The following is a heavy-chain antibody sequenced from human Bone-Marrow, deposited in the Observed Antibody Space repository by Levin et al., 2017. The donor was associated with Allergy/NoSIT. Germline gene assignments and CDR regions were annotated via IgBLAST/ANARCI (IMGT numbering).Heavy chain of an antibody. CDR3: TRAAFCDGYGHYYYDL. D-gene: IGHD5-18*01. CDR1: GSIFSGHW. V-gene: IGHV3-74*01. J-gene: IGHJ2*01. CDR2: INSDGSST. Sequence: GESLKISCAASGSIFSGHWMHWVRQVPGKGLVWVSRINSDGSSTTYADSVKGRFTISRDNAKNTLYLQMNSLRAEDTAVYYCTRAAFCDGYGHYYYDLWGRGTLVTVSS.